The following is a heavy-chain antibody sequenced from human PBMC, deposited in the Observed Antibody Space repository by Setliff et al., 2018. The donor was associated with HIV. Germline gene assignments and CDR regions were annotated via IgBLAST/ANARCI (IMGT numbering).Heavy chain of an antibody. CDR2: IIPVFGPP. D-gene: IGHD3-3*01. CDR1: GGTFSIFS. Sequence: SVKVSCKTSGGTFSIFSITWVRQAPGQGLEWMGGIIPVFGPPNYAQRFQRRLTITADESTNTAYMELSSLKSEDTAVYYCARDPKPKFWSGNSPFDYWGQGTLVTAPQ. V-gene: IGHV1-69*13. CDR3: ARDPKPKFWSGNSPFDY. J-gene: IGHJ4*02.